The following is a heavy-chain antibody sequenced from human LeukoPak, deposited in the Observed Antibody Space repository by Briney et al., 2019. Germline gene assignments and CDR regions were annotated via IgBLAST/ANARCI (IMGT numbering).Heavy chain of an antibody. J-gene: IGHJ4*02. D-gene: IGHD2-2*01. CDR1: GSTFDDYA. CDR2: ISGDGGST. CDR3: AKDHIVVVPAANPTFDY. V-gene: IGHV3-43*02. Sequence: PGGSRRLSWAASGSTFDDYAMHWVRQAPGKGLEWVSLISGDGGSTYYADSVKGRFTISRDNSKNSLYLQMNSLRTEDTALYYCAKDHIVVVPAANPTFDYWGQGTLVTVSS.